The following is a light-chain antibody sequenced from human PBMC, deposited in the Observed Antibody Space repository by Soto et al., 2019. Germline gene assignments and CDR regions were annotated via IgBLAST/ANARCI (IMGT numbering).Light chain of an antibody. V-gene: IGKV3D-20*02. J-gene: IGKJ5*01. CDR2: GAS. CDR3: QQRSNWPPGIT. CDR1: QTVNNNY. Sequence: DIVLTQSPGTLSLSPWEIAILSCRASQTVNNNYLALCQQKPGQAPRPLIYGASRRATGIPDRFSGSASGTDFTLTISRLEPEDFAVYYCQQRSNWPPGITFGQGTRLEIK.